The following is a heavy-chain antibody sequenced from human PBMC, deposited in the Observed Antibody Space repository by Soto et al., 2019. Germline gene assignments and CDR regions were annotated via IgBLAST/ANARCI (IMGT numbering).Heavy chain of an antibody. CDR2: IYYSGST. V-gene: IGHV4-59*01. CDR3: ARESPHYYGSPYYYMDV. Sequence: SETLSLTCTVSGGSISSYYWSLIRQPPGKGLEWIGYIYYSGSTNYNPSLKSRVTISVDTSKNQFSLKLSSVTAADTAVYYCARESPHYYGSPYYYMDVWGKGTTVTVSS. D-gene: IGHD3-10*01. J-gene: IGHJ6*03. CDR1: GGSISSYY.